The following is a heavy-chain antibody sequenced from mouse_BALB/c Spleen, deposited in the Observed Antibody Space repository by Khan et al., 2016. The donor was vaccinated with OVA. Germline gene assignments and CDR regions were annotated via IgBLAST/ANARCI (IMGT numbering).Heavy chain of an antibody. J-gene: IGHJ1*01. D-gene: IGHD1-1*01. CDR2: INPSNGGT. V-gene: IGHV1S81*02. CDR1: GYTFTRYY. Sequence: QVQLQQSGAELVKPGASVKLSCKASGYTFTRYYMYWVKQRPGQGLEWIGEINPSNGGTNFNEKFKSKATLTVDKLSSTAYMQLSSLTSEDSAVYYCTRKGYYGSSRRFFDVWGAGTTVTVSS. CDR3: TRKGYYGSSRRFFDV.